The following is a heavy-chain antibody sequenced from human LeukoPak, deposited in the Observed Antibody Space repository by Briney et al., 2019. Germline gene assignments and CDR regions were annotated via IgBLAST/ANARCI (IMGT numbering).Heavy chain of an antibody. CDR2: INPNSGGT. CDR3: ARAGEYYYDSSGYYCDY. CDR1: GYTFTGYY. Sequence: ASVKVSCKASGYTFTGYYMHWVRQAPGQGLEWMGWINPNSGGTNYAQKFQGRVTMTRDTSISTAYMELSRLRSDDTAVYYCARAGEYYYDSSGYYCDYWGQGTLVTVSS. V-gene: IGHV1-2*02. J-gene: IGHJ4*02. D-gene: IGHD3-22*01.